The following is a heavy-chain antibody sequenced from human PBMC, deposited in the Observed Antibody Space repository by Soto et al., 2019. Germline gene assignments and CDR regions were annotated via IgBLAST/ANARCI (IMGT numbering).Heavy chain of an antibody. CDR2: VHHSWGS. V-gene: IGHV4-59*08. Sequence: QVQLQESGPGLVKPSETLSLSCTVSGGSISSYYWSWIRQPPGKGMEWIGYVHHSWGSTYNPSLQIRVAISLDASKAQFPLTLPSLTAPGTTVNYCARQGFGALHGLVAVWGQGTTVTVSS. CDR1: GGSISSYY. D-gene: IGHD3-10*01. CDR3: ARQGFGALHGLVAV. J-gene: IGHJ6*02.